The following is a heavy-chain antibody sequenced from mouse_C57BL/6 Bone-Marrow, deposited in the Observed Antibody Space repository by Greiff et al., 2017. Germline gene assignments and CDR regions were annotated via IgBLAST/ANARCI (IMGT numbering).Heavy chain of an antibody. CDR3: AMPYYYYRFLWFAY. Sequence: DVKLVASGGGLVKPGGSLKLSCAASGFTFSDYGMHWVRQAPEKGLEWVAYITSGSSTIYYADTVKGRSTISSDNAKYTLFLRMTTLWSEGRTMYYCAMPYYYYRFLWFAYWGQGTMVSVSA. CDR2: ITSGSSTI. CDR1: GFTFSDYG. D-gene: IGHD2-14*01. V-gene: IGHV5-17*01. J-gene: IGHJ3*01.